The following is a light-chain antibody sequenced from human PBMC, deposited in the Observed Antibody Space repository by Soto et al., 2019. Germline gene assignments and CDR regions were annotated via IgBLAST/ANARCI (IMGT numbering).Light chain of an antibody. Sequence: DIQMTQSPSSLSASVGDRVTITCRASQSISSYLNWYQQKPGKSPKLLIYAASSLQSGVPSRFSGSGSGTDFTLTISSLQPGDFATYYCQQSYSTPITFGPGTKVDIK. CDR3: QQSYSTPIT. J-gene: IGKJ3*01. CDR2: AAS. V-gene: IGKV1-39*01. CDR1: QSISSY.